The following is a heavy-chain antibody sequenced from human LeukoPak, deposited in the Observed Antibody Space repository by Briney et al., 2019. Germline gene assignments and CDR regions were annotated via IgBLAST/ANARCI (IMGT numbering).Heavy chain of an antibody. CDR1: GFSLSRNA. CDR3: ANEEVPNDY. D-gene: IGHD2-2*01. Sequence: GGSLRLSCAVSGFSLSRNAMCWVRQAPGKGLEWVSAISLNGDSTYYAYSVQGRFTISRDTSKNTLFLQMDTLRVEDTATYYCANEEVPNDYWGQGTLVTVSS. V-gene: IGHV3-23*01. J-gene: IGHJ4*02. CDR2: ISLNGDST.